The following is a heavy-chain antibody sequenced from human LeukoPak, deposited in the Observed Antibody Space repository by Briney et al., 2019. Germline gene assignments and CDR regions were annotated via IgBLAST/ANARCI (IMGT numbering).Heavy chain of an antibody. D-gene: IGHD6-13*01. CDR3: AKDISAAAGCFDY. V-gene: IGHV3-74*01. J-gene: IGHJ4*02. Sequence: PGGSLRLSCAASGFTLSSYWMHWVRQAPGKGLVWVSRINSDGSSTSYADSVKGRFTISRDNAKNTLYLQMNSLRAEDTALYYCAKDISAAAGCFDYWGQGTLVTVSS. CDR2: INSDGSST. CDR1: GFTLSSYW.